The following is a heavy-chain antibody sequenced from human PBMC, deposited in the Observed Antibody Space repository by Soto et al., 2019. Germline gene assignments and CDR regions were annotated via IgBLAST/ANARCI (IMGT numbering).Heavy chain of an antibody. J-gene: IGHJ3*02. Sequence: SETLSLTCAVYGGSFSGYYWSWIRQPPGKGLEWIGEINHSGSTNYNPSLKSRVSISVDTSKNQFSLKLRSVTAADTAVYYCARAAKTYSSSWYGRGLSAFDIWGQGTMVTVSS. V-gene: IGHV4-34*01. D-gene: IGHD6-13*01. CDR2: INHSGST. CDR3: ARAAKTYSSSWYGRGLSAFDI. CDR1: GGSFSGYY.